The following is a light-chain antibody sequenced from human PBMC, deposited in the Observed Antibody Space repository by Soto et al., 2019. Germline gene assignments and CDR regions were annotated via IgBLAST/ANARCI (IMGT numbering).Light chain of an antibody. J-gene: IGKJ1*01. Sequence: EIVMTQTPLSVPVTPADPXXXXXXXXXXLLHSNGVNYLDWYLQKPGQSPQLLIYLSSNRASGVPDRFSGSGSGTDFTLLISSLQPEDIATYYCQQYDNLPRTFGQGTKVDI. CDR1: XXLLHSNGVNY. CDR2: LSS. CDR3: QQYDNLPRT. V-gene: IGKV2-28*01.